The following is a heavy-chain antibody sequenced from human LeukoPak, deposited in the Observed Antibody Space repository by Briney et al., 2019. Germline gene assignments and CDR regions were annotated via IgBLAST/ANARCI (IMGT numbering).Heavy chain of an antibody. CDR3: VKNNAGGDYYHR. CDR2: ITWDSSRT. D-gene: IGHD2-21*01. J-gene: IGHJ4*02. Sequence: GGSLRLSCATSGFTFDHHSMRWVRQPPGKGLEWVSLITWDSSRTHYSGSVEGRFTISRDNSKSSLYLQMDSLRTEDTALYYCVKNNAGGDYYHRWGQGTLVTVS. V-gene: IGHV3-43*01. CDR1: GFTFDHHS.